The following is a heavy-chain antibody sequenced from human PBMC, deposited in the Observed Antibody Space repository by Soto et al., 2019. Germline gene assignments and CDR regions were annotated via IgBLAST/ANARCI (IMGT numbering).Heavy chain of an antibody. Sequence: EVQEVESGGGLIQPGGSLRLSCAVSGFTVSSNYMSWVRQTPGKGLEWVAAFYSGGSTYYADPVKGRFTISRDNSKNSLYLQMNRLRVEDTSVYYCLSTPVLKTTSPYSDSWGQGTLVTVS. CDR2: FYSGGST. CDR1: GFTVSSNY. D-gene: IGHD2-8*01. CDR3: LSTPVLKTTSPYSDS. V-gene: IGHV3-66*03. J-gene: IGHJ4*02.